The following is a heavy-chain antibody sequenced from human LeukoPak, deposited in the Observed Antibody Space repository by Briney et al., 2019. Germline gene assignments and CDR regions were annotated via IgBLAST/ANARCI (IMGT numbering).Heavy chain of an antibody. CDR2: ISYSGDT. D-gene: IGHD6-19*01. Sequence: PSETLSLTCTVSGGSISSYYWSRIRQPPGKGLEWIGYISYSGDTNYNPSLKSRVTLSVDRSKNQFSLKLSSVTAADTAVYYCARQGLEQGWFDPWGQGTLVTVSS. CDR1: GGSISSYY. J-gene: IGHJ5*02. CDR3: ARQGLEQGWFDP. V-gene: IGHV4-59*12.